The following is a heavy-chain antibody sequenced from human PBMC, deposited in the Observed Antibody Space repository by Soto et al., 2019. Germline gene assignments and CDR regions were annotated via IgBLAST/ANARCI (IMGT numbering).Heavy chain of an antibody. CDR1: GYTFSDYA. D-gene: IGHD2-15*01. J-gene: IGHJ2*01. CDR2: ISASTRNT. CDR3: VRCYCSVGSCCACWHFDL. V-gene: IGHV1-18*01. Sequence: QVQLVQSGGEVKKPGASVKVSCQASGYTFSDYAISWVRQAPGQGLEWMGWISASTRNTDQAQYFQCRVTMTLDTSTNTAYVELRNLRSDDTAVYYCVRCYCSVGSCCACWHFDLWGRGTLVTVSS.